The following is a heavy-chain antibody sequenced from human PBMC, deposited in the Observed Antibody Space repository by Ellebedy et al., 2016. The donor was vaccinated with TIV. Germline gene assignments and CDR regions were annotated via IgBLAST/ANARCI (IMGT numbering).Heavy chain of an antibody. CDR1: GGSISSGGYS. CDR3: ARGINKRRAFDI. CDR2: IYHGGTT. V-gene: IGHV4-30-2*01. J-gene: IGHJ3*02. D-gene: IGHD2/OR15-2a*01. Sequence: MPSETLSLTCTVSGGSISSGGYSLSWIRQPPGKGLEWIGYIYHGGTTSYNTSLQSRVTISVDRSKNQFSLNLSSVTAADTAVYYGARGINKRRAFDIWGQGEMVTVSS.